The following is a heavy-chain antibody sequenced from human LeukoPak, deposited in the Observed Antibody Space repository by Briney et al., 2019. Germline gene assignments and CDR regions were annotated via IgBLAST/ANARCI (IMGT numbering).Heavy chain of an antibody. CDR1: GFTFSNYW. D-gene: IGHD1-1*01. V-gene: IGHV3-7*03. J-gene: IGHJ5*02. Sequence: PGGSLRLSCAVSGFTFSNYWMSWVRQAPGKGLEWVANIKQDGSDKDYVESLKGRSAISRDNAEKSVYLQMNSLRVDDTAVYYCARFNWNDGRGVNWFDPWGQGTLVTVSS. CDR3: ARFNWNDGRGVNWFDP. CDR2: IKQDGSDK.